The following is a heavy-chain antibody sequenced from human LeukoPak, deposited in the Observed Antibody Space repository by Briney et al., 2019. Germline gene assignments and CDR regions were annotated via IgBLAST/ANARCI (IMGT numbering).Heavy chain of an antibody. CDR2: IYYSGST. Sequence: PSETLSLTCTVSGGSISSSSYYWGWIRQPPGKGLEWIASIYYSGSTYYNPSLKSRVTISVDTSKNQFSLKLSSVTAADTAVYYCARGNYDYVWGGIDYWGQGTLVTVSS. J-gene: IGHJ4*02. CDR3: ARGNYDYVWGGIDY. D-gene: IGHD3-16*01. CDR1: GGSISSSSYY. V-gene: IGHV4-39*01.